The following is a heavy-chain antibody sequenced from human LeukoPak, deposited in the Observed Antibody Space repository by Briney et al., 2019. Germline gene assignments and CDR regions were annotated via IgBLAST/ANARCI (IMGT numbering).Heavy chain of an antibody. CDR3: ARVVSGYFDS. CDR1: GGSISSGGYS. D-gene: IGHD3-22*01. J-gene: IGHJ4*02. V-gene: IGHV4-30-2*01. Sequence: SQTLSLTCAVSGGSISSGGYSWSWIRQPPGKGLEWIGYIYHSGSTNYNPSLKSRVTISVDKSKNQFSLKLSSVTAADTAVYYCARVVSGYFDSWGQGTLVTVSS. CDR2: IYHSGST.